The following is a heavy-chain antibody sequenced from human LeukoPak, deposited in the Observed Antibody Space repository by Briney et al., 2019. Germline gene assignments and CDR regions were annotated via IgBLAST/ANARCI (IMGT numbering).Heavy chain of an antibody. V-gene: IGHV4-59*01. CDR3: ARVSLPNHCSSTSCYVDNWFDP. Sequence: SETLSLTCTVSGGSISSYYWSWLRQPPGKGLEWIGYIYYSGSTNYNPSLKSRVTISVDTSKNQFSLKLSSVTAADTAVYYCARVSLPNHCSSTSCYVDNWFDPWGQGTLVTVSS. D-gene: IGHD2-2*01. J-gene: IGHJ5*02. CDR1: GGSISSYY. CDR2: IYYSGST.